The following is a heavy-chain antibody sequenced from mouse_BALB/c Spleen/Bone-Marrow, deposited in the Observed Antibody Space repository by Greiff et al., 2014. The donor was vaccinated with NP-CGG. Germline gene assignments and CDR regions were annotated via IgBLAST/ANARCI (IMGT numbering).Heavy chain of an antibody. Sequence: QVQLKESGPGLGAPSQSLSITCTVSGVSFTGYGVNWVRQPPGKGLEWLGMIWGDGSTDYNSALKSRLSISKDNSKSQVFLKMNSLQTDDTARYYCARDAGTGRFAYWGQGTLVTVSA. D-gene: IGHD4-1*01. CDR3: ARDAGTGRFAY. CDR1: GVSFTGYG. V-gene: IGHV2-6-7*01. CDR2: IWGDGST. J-gene: IGHJ3*01.